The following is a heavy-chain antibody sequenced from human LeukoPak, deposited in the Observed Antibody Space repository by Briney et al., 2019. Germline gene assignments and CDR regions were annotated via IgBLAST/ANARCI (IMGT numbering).Heavy chain of an antibody. CDR2: ISSSSSYI. Sequence: GGSLRLSCAASGFTFSSYSMNWVRQAPGKGLEWVSSISSSSSYIYYADSVKGRFTISRNNSKNTVNLQMNDLRAEDTAVYYCARSWDARLNFDYWGQGILVTVSS. V-gene: IGHV3-21*01. CDR1: GFTFSSYS. J-gene: IGHJ4*02. D-gene: IGHD1-26*01. CDR3: ARSWDARLNFDY.